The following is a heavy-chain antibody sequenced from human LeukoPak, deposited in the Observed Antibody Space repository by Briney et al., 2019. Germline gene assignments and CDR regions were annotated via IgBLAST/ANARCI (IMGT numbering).Heavy chain of an antibody. CDR3: GRDPKLGIREYTYGYIDF. Sequence: GASVKVSCKTSGYTFTTYAISWVRQAPGQGLEWMGWINTNTGNPTYAQGFFTGRYVFSLDTSVNTAYLQITGLKADDTAVYYCGRDPKLGIREYTYGYIDFWGQGTLVTVAS. V-gene: IGHV7-4-1*02. CDR2: INTNTGNP. J-gene: IGHJ4*02. D-gene: IGHD5-18*01. CDR1: GYTFTTYA.